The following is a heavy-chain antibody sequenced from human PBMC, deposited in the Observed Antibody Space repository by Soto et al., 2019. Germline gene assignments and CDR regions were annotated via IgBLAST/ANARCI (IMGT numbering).Heavy chain of an antibody. V-gene: IGHV1-3*01. CDR2: INAGNGNT. Sequence: QVQLVQSGAEVKKPGASVKVSCKASGYTFTSYAMHWVRQAPGQRIEWIGWINAGNGNTKYSQKFQGRGTLTRDTSASTAYMELRSMRSEDTAVYYSARDPGYRYGYNWDQGTLVTVSS. J-gene: IGHJ4*02. CDR3: ARDPGYRYGYN. D-gene: IGHD5-18*01. CDR1: GYTFTSYA.